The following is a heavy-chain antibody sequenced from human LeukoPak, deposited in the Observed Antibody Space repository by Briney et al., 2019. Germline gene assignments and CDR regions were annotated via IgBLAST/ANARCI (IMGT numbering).Heavy chain of an antibody. Sequence: SETLSLTCAVYGGSFSGYYWSWIRQPPGKGLEWIGEINHSGSTNYNPSLKSRVTISVDTSKNQFSLKLSSVTAADTAVYYCARQGPPDYYDSSGYFDYWGQGTLVTVSS. CDR3: ARQGPPDYYDSSGYFDY. CDR2: INHSGST. CDR1: GGSFSGYY. J-gene: IGHJ4*02. D-gene: IGHD3-22*01. V-gene: IGHV4-34*01.